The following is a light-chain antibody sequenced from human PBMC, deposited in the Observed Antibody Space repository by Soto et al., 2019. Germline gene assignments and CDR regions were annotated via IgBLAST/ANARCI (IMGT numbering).Light chain of an antibody. J-gene: IGLJ1*01. CDR2: EVT. CDR3: SLYTSSNTLYV. CDR1: SSDVGGYNY. Sequence: QSVLTQPASVSGSPGQSITISCTGTSSDVGGYNYVSWYQQYPGKAPKLIIYEVTNRPSGVSNRFSGSKSGNTASLTISGLQAEDEADYYCSLYTSSNTLYVFAAGTKVAVL. V-gene: IGLV2-14*01.